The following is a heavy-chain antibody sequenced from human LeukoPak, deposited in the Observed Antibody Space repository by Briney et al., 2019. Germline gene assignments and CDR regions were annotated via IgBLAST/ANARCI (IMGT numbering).Heavy chain of an antibody. CDR2: ISAYNGNT. CDR1: GYKFTSYG. V-gene: IGHV1-18*01. D-gene: IGHD5-12*01. Sequence: ASVKVSCKASGYKFTSYGISWVRQAPGQGLDWMGWISAYNGNTNYAHNLQGRVTMTTDTSTSTAYMELRSLRSDDTAVYYCARGATENWFDPWGQGTPVTVSS. J-gene: IGHJ5*02. CDR3: ARGATENWFDP.